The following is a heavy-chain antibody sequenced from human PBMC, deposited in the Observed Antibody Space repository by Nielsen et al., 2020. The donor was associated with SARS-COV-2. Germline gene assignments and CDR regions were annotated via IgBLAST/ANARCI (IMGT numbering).Heavy chain of an antibody. D-gene: IGHD4-23*01. J-gene: IGHJ5*02. V-gene: IGHV1-69*13. Sequence: SVKVSCKASGGTFSSYAISWVRQAPGQGLEWMGGIIPIFCTANYAQKFQGRVTITADESTRTAYMELSSLRSEDTAVYYCATQPPFDYGGNSGGRFDPWGQGTLVTVSS. CDR2: IIPIFCTA. CDR1: GGTFSSYA. CDR3: ATQPPFDYGGNSGGRFDP.